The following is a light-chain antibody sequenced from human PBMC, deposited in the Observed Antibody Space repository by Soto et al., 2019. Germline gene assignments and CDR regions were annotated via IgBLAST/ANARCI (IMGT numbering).Light chain of an antibody. CDR1: NSDVGDYNL. V-gene: IGLV2-14*01. CDR3: CSHSTDTTLYV. J-gene: IGLJ1*01. CDR2: DVS. Sequence: QSALTQPASVSGSPGQSITISCSGTNSDVGDYNLVSWYQQRPGEAPKLVIFDVSNRPSGVSDRFSGSKSGNTASLTISGLQAEDEGDYFCCSHSTDTTLYVFGSGTKLTVL.